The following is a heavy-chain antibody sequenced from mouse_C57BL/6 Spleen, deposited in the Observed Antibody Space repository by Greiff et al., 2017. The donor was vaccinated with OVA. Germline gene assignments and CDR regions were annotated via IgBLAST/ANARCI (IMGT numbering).Heavy chain of an antibody. CDR1: GYTFTDYY. V-gene: IGHV1-19*01. D-gene: IGHD1-1*01. CDR2: INPYNGGT. Sequence: DVKLQESGPVLVKPGASVKMSCKASGYTFTDYYMNWVKQSHGKSLEWIGVINPYNGGTSYNQKFKGKATLTVDKSSSTAYMELNSLTSEDSAVYYCARGYYGSSPHWYFDVWGTGTTVTVSS. CDR3: ARGYYGSSPHWYFDV. J-gene: IGHJ1*03.